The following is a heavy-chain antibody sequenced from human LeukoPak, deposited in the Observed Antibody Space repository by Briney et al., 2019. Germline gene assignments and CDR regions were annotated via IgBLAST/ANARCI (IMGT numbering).Heavy chain of an antibody. CDR3: ARLVVITRTVDY. V-gene: IGHV4-31*11. D-gene: IGHD3-22*01. J-gene: IGHJ4*02. CDR2: IYYSGST. Sequence: SETLSLTCAVYGGSFSGYYWSWIRQHPGKGLEWIGYIYYSGSTYYNPSLKSRVTISVDTSKNQFSLKLSSVTAADTAVYYCARLVVITRTVDYWGQGTLVTVSS. CDR1: GGSFSGYY.